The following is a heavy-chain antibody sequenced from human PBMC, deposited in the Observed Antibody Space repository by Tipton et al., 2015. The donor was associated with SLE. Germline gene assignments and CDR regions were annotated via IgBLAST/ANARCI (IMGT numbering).Heavy chain of an antibody. J-gene: IGHJ4*02. D-gene: IGHD2-15*01. CDR2: IYPSGDT. CDR1: GDSISSSTW. V-gene: IGHV4-4*02. CDR3: ARDQGGPFDY. Sequence: TLSLTCAVSGDSISSSTWWTWVRQPPGKRPEWIGEIYPSGDTNYNPSLKSRVAISLDNSKNQFSLELTSVTAADSTVYYCARDQGGPFDYWGQGTLVTVSS.